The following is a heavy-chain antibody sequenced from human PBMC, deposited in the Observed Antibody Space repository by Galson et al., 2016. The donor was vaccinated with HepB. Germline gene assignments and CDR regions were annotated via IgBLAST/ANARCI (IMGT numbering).Heavy chain of an antibody. J-gene: IGHJ4*02. Sequence: SLRLSCAASGFTFSRHWMTWVRQGPGKGLEWVANINEDTRRTFYADSVKGRFTVSRDNAKNSLYLHMYDLRGDDTAVYCCAREGRCTAGSCYTYYWGQGTLVTVSS. D-gene: IGHD2-15*01. V-gene: IGHV3-7*03. CDR3: AREGRCTAGSCYTYY. CDR2: INEDTRRT. CDR1: GFTFSRHW.